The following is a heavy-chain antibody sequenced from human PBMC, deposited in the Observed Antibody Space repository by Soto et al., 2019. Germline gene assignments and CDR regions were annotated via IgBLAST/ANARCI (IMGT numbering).Heavy chain of an antibody. CDR2: INAGNGNT. CDR1: GYTFTSYA. CDR3: ARNPRRRRWFVP. V-gene: IGHV1-3*01. J-gene: IGHJ5*02. Sequence: ASVKVSCKASGYTFTSYAMHWVRQAPGQRLEWMGWINAGNGNTKYSQKFQGRVTITRDTSASTAYMELSSLRSEDTAVYYCARNPRRRRWFVPWGQGPLVTVSS.